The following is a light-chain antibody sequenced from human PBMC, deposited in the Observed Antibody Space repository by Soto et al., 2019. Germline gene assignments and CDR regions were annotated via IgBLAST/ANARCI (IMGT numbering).Light chain of an antibody. CDR3: QQYGSSPWT. V-gene: IGKV3-20*01. CDR1: QTVRNNY. J-gene: IGKJ1*01. Sequence: EFVLTQSPGTLSLSPGERATLSCRASQTVRNNYLAWYQQKPGQAPRLLIYGASSRATGIPDRFSGSGSGTDFTLTISRLEPEDFAVNYCQQYGSSPWTFGQGTKVEIK. CDR2: GAS.